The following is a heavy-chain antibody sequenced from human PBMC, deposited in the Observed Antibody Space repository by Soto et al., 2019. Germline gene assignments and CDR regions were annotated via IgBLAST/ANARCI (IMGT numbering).Heavy chain of an antibody. CDR3: ARESRGYDPYGMDV. V-gene: IGHV4-31*02. J-gene: IGHJ6*02. D-gene: IGHD5-12*01. Sequence: SETLSLSWTVSGGSLSSGGYCWSLIRQNPGKGLEWIGYIYYSGSTYYNPSLKSRVTISVDTSKNQFSLKLSSVTAADTAVYYCARESRGYDPYGMDVWGQGTTVTVSS. CDR1: GGSLSSGGYC. CDR2: IYYSGST.